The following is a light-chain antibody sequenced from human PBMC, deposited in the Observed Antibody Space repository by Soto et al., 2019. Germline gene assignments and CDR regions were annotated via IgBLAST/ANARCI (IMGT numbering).Light chain of an antibody. CDR3: QQYNSYPLT. CDR1: QSISSW. V-gene: IGKV1-5*01. Sequence: DIQMTQSPSSVSASVGDRVTITGLASQSISSWLDWYQQKPGKAPKLLIYDASSLESGVPSRFSGSGSGTDFTLTISSLQPDDFATYYCQQYNSYPLTFGGGTKVDI. J-gene: IGKJ4*01. CDR2: DAS.